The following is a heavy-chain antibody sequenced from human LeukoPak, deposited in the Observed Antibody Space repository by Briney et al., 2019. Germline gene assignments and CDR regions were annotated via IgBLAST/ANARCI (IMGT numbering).Heavy chain of an antibody. D-gene: IGHD6-19*01. V-gene: IGHV3-23*01. CDR3: ARGGGWLTDY. Sequence: GGSLRLSCATSGFTFSSYAMSWVRQAPGKGLEWVSAISGSGGTTGYADSVKGRFTISRDNSKNTLYLQMNSLRAEDTAIYYCARGGGWLTDYWGQGTLVTVSS. J-gene: IGHJ4*02. CDR1: GFTFSSYA. CDR2: ISGSGGTT.